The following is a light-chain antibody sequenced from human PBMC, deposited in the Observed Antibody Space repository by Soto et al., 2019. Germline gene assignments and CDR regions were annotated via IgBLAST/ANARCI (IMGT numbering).Light chain of an antibody. Sequence: QSALTQPRSVSGSPGQSVTISCTGTSSDVGVSRSVSWYQQHPGKAPKLIISDVAKRPSGVPYRFSGSKSGNTASLIISGLQAVDEADYYGCSDEGRFVFGTGTKVTVL. CDR2: DVA. J-gene: IGLJ1*01. CDR3: CSDEGRFV. V-gene: IGLV2-11*01. CDR1: SSDVGVSRS.